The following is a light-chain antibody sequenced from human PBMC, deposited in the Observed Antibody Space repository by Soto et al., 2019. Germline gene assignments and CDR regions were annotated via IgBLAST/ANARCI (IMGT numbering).Light chain of an antibody. CDR2: EVS. J-gene: IGLJ1*01. V-gene: IGLV2-14*01. Sequence: QSALTQPASVSGSPGQSITISCTGTSSDVGGYNYVSWYQQHPGKAPKLMIYEVSNRPSGVSNRFSGSKSGNTASLTISGLQAEDEADYYCSSYTSSSTCHHVFGTGTKVTVL. CDR1: SSDVGGYNY. CDR3: SSYTSSSTCHHV.